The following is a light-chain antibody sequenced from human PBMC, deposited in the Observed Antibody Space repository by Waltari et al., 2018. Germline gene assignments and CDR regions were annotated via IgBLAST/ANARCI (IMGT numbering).Light chain of an antibody. V-gene: IGKV3-11*01. CDR3: QQRDSWPLT. Sequence: DIVLTQSPATLSLSPGERATLSCRASQTIGSQLAWYQQKPGQAPRLLISDVSNRATSIPVRFGGSGSGTDFTLTISSLGPEDFAVYYCQQRDSWPLTFGQGTKVEI. CDR1: QTIGSQ. CDR2: DVS. J-gene: IGKJ1*01.